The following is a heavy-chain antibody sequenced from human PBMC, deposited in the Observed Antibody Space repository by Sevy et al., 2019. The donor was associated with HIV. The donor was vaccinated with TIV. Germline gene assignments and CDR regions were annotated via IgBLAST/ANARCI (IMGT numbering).Heavy chain of an antibody. CDR1: GFTFSSYA. D-gene: IGHD2-15*01. J-gene: IGHJ6*02. Sequence: GGSLRLSCAASGFTFSSYAMHWVRQAPGKGLEWVAVISYDGSNKSYADSVKGRFTISRDNSKNTLYLQMNSLRAEDTAVYYCARGTQIEKFVVVVAATPAYYYGLDVWGQGTTVTVSS. CDR3: ARGTQIEKFVVVVAATPAYYYGLDV. V-gene: IGHV3-30*04. CDR2: ISYDGSNK.